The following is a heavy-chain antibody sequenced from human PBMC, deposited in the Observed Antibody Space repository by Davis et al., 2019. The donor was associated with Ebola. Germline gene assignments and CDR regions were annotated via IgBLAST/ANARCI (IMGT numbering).Heavy chain of an antibody. Sequence: PSETLSLTCTVSGGSISSGSYYWSWIRQPAGKGLEWIGHIYTTGSTNYNPSLKSRVTISVDTSKNQFSLNLSSVTAADTAVYYCARSGGAVTTIDFDYWGQGTLVTVSS. CDR1: GGSISSGSYY. CDR2: IYTTGST. J-gene: IGHJ4*02. CDR3: ARSGGAVTTIDFDY. D-gene: IGHD5-12*01. V-gene: IGHV4-61*09.